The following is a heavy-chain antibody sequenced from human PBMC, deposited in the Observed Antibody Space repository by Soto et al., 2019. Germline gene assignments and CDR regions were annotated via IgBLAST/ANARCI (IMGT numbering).Heavy chain of an antibody. CDR3: ASLNGYCISTNCHGYYGMDV. CDR1: GDSVSTNSYS. Sequence: PSETLSLTCTVSGDSVSTNSYSWGWIRQSPGKGLEWIGTIYSSENTYYNPSLLSRVTISVDTSKNEFSLRLSSVTAADTAVYYCASLNGYCISTNCHGYYGMDVWGQGTTVTVSS. V-gene: IGHV4-39*01. J-gene: IGHJ6*02. CDR2: IYSSENT. D-gene: IGHD2-2*03.